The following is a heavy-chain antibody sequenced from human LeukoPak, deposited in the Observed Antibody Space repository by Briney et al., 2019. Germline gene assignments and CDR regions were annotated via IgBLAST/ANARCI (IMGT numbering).Heavy chain of an antibody. CDR3: ARDGYGGIDY. CDR1: GGSISSYY. Sequence: PSETLSLTCTVSGGSISSYYWSWIRQPPGKGLEWIGYIYYSGSTYYNPSLKSRVTISVDTSKNQFSLKLSSVTAADTAVYYCARDGYGGIDYWGQGILVTVSS. CDR2: IYYSGST. D-gene: IGHD4-23*01. J-gene: IGHJ4*02. V-gene: IGHV4-59*01.